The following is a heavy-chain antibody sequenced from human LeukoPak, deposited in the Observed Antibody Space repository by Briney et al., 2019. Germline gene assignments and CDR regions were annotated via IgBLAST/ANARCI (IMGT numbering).Heavy chain of an antibody. CDR1: GFTLSSYS. CDR2: ISRSSAYI. D-gene: IGHD3-10*01. J-gene: IGHJ3*02. CDR3: ASFPPYMVRTDAFDI. V-gene: IGHV3-21*01. Sequence: PGGTLRLSCAASGFTLSSYSMNWVRQAPGKGLEWVSSISRSSAYIYYADSVKGRFTISRDNAKNSLYLQMNSLRAEDTAVYYCASFPPYMVRTDAFDIWGQGTMVTVSS.